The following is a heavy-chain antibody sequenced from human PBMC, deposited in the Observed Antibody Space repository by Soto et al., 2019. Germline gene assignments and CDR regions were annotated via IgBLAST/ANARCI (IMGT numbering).Heavy chain of an antibody. V-gene: IGHV5-10-1*01. CDR2: IDPSDSYT. CDR3: ARERTYYYDSSGYPPYGMDV. J-gene: IGHJ6*02. CDR1: GYSFTSDW. D-gene: IGHD3-22*01. Sequence: GESLKISCKGSGYSFTSDWISWVRQMPGKGLEWMGRIDPSDSYTNYSPSFQGHVTISADKSISTAYLQWSSLKASDTAMYYCARERTYYYDSSGYPPYGMDVWGQGTTVTVSS.